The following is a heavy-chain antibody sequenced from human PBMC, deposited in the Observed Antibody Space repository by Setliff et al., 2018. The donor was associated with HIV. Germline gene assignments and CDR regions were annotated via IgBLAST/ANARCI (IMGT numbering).Heavy chain of an antibody. J-gene: IGHJ4*02. Sequence: PSETLSLTCTVSGGSISTYYWSWIRQPPGKGLEWIGSIYFTGSSDNNPSLKSRVTLSVDTSKHQFSLKLSSVTAADTAIYYCARGSRSHGGMFGYWGQGTLVTVSS. D-gene: IGHD6-13*01. V-gene: IGHV4-59*12. CDR1: GGSISTYY. CDR2: IYFTGSS. CDR3: ARGSRSHGGMFGY.